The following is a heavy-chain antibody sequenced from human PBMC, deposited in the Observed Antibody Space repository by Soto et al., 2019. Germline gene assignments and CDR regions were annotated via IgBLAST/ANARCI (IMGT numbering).Heavy chain of an antibody. V-gene: IGHV1-3*01. CDR2: INAGNGNT. D-gene: IGHD3-10*01. J-gene: IGHJ6*01. Sequence: ASVKVSFKASGYTFTNYAMHWVRQAPGQRLEWMGWINAGNGNTKYSQKFQGRVTITRDTSASTAYMELSSLRYEDTAGYYCARGPLLWRDVWGQGTTVTVSS. CDR3: ARGPLLWRDV. CDR1: GYTFTNYA.